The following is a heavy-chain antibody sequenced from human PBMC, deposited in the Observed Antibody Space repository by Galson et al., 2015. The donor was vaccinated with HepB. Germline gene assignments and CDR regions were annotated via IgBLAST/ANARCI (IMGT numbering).Heavy chain of an antibody. CDR2: ISATGGST. CDR3: AKGWGGTCYSSFDD. V-gene: IGHV3-23*01. Sequence: SLRLSCAASGFTFSSYAMSWVRQAPGKGLEWVSTISATGGSTYYADSVKGRFTISRDNSKNTLSLQMNSLRAEDTALYYCAKGWGGTCYSSFDDWGQGTLVTVSS. J-gene: IGHJ4*02. CDR1: GFTFSSYA. D-gene: IGHD2-21*02.